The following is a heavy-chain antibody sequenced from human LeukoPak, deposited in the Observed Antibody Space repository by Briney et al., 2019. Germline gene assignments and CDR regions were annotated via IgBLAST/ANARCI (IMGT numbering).Heavy chain of an antibody. CDR1: GGSISSGSYY. Sequence: PSETLSPTCTVSGGSISSGSYYWSWIRQPAGKGLEWIGRIYTSGSTNYNPSLKSRVTISVDTSKNQFSLKLGSVTAADTAVYYCARARAFRGYCSGGSCYYFDYWGQGTLVTVSS. J-gene: IGHJ4*02. CDR3: ARARAFRGYCSGGSCYYFDY. CDR2: IYTSGST. D-gene: IGHD2-15*01. V-gene: IGHV4-61*02.